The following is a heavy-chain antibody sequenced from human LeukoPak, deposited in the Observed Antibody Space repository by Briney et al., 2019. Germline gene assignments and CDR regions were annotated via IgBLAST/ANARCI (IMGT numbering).Heavy chain of an antibody. CDR1: GFNFNTYT. CDR2: ISSDSSYI. V-gene: IGHV3-21*01. J-gene: IGHJ6*02. Sequence: PGGSLRLSCAASGFNFNTYTMNWVRQAPGKGLEWVSSISSDSSYIFYADAVHGRFTVSRDNAKYSLYLQMNSLRAEDTAVYYCAREMDVWGQGTTVTVSS. CDR3: AREMDV.